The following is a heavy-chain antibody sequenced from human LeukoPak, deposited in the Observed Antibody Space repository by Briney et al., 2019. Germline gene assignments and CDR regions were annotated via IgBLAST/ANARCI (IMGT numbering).Heavy chain of an antibody. J-gene: IGHJ6*03. CDR3: ARVAVAGAYYYYMDV. CDR2: IYAIGST. V-gene: IGHV4-4*07. D-gene: IGHD6-19*01. CDR1: GGSISSYY. Sequence: SETLSLTCTVSGGSISSYYWSWIRQPAGKGLEGIGRIYAIGSTNYNPSLKSRVTMSVDTSKNQFSLKLSSVTAADTAVYYCARVAVAGAYYYYMDVWGKGTTVTISS.